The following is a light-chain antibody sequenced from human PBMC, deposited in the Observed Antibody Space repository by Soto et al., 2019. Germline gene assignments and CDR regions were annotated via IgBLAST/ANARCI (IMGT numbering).Light chain of an antibody. J-gene: IGLJ1*01. V-gene: IGLV3-21*02. CDR1: NIGSKS. CDR2: DDS. Sequence: SYELTQPPSTSVAPGQTARITCGTNNIGSKSVRWYQQKPGQAPVLVVHDDSDRPSGIPERFSGSKSGNTATLTISRVEAGDEAEYYCQVWDNTRDQGVFGTGTKATVL. CDR3: QVWDNTRDQGV.